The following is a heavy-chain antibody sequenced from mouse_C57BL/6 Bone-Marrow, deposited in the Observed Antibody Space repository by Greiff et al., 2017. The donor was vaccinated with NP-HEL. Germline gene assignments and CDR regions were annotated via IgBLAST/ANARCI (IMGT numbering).Heavy chain of an antibody. J-gene: IGHJ3*01. V-gene: IGHV1-54*01. CDR2: INPGSGGT. CDR1: GYAFTNYL. D-gene: IGHD1-1*01. CDR3: ARRRYCYAAWLAD. Sequence: VQLQQSGAELVRPGTSVKVSCKASGYAFTNYLIEWVKQRPGQGLEWIGVINPGSGGTNYNEKFKGTATLTADKSSSTAYMQLSSLTSEDSAVFVYARRRYCYAAWLADWGQGTLVTVSA.